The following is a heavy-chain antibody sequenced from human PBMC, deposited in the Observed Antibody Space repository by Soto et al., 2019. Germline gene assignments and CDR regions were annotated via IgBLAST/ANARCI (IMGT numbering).Heavy chain of an antibody. CDR2: ISTYNGNT. D-gene: IGHD2-21*01. Sequence: QVQLVQSGAEVKKPGASVKVSCKASGYTFTTYGITWLRQAPGQGLEWMGGISTYNGNTNYAQKLQGRVTMTTDTSKSTAYMELRSLRSDDTAVYYCARDLKLGAPRLWWSAGGLDDWGQGTLVTVSS. J-gene: IGHJ4*02. V-gene: IGHV1-18*01. CDR1: GYTFTTYG. CDR3: ARDLKLGAPRLWWSAGGLDD.